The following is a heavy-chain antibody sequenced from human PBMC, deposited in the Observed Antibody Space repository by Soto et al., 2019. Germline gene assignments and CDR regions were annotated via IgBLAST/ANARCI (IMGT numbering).Heavy chain of an antibody. D-gene: IGHD6-6*01. J-gene: IGHJ4*01. Sequence: PGGSLRLSCTASGFTFGDYAMSWFRQAPGKGLEWVNFIRTRAYGGTTENAASVKGRFTISRDDSKSIAYLQMNSLKTEDTAVYYFTRRPSGDYYFDYWGHGTLVTVSS. CDR1: GFTFGDYA. CDR3: TRRPSGDYYFDY. V-gene: IGHV3-49*03. CDR2: IRTRAYGGTT.